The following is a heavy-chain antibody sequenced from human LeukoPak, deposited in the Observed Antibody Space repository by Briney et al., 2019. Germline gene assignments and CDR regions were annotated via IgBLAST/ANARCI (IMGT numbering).Heavy chain of an antibody. CDR2: ISGSGGST. D-gene: IGHD3-3*01. Sequence: GGSLRLSCAASGFTFSSYAMSWVRQAPGKGLEWVSAISGSGGSTYYADSVKGRFTISRDNSKNTLYLQMNSLRAEDTAVYYCARHDFWSGYYTKFHGMDVWGQGTTVTVSS. V-gene: IGHV3-23*01. J-gene: IGHJ6*02. CDR3: ARHDFWSGYYTKFHGMDV. CDR1: GFTFSSYA.